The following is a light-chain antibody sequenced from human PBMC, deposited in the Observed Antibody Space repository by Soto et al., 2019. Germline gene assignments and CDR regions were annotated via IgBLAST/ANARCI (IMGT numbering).Light chain of an antibody. Sequence: EIVLTQSPDTLSLSPGESATLSCRASQSISASYLAWYQQKPGQAPRLLIHLASTRATGIPGRFSGSGSGTDFTLTISRLEPEDCAVYYCQQYATSPLTFGGGTTVESK. CDR3: QQYATSPLT. CDR1: QSISASY. CDR2: LAS. V-gene: IGKV3-20*01. J-gene: IGKJ4*01.